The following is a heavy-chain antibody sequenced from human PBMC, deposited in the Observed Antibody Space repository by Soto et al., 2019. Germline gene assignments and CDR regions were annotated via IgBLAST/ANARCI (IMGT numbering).Heavy chain of an antibody. Sequence: GGSLRLSCAASGFTFSSYAMHWVRQAPGKGLEWVAVISYDGSNKYYADSVKGRFTISRDNSKNTLYLQMNSLRAEDTAVYYCASIAAAGTGYYYYYGMGVWGQGTTVTVSS. D-gene: IGHD6-13*01. J-gene: IGHJ6*02. CDR3: ASIAAAGTGYYYYYGMGV. V-gene: IGHV3-30-3*01. CDR1: GFTFSSYA. CDR2: ISYDGSNK.